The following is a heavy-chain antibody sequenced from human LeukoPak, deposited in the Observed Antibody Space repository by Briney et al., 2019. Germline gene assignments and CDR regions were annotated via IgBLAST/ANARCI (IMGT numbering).Heavy chain of an antibody. CDR2: IIPIFGTA. J-gene: IGHJ3*02. Sequence: ASVKVSCKASGGTFSSYAISWVRQAPGQGLEWMGRIIPIFGTANYAQKFQGRVTITTDESTSTAYMELSSLRSEDAAVYYCARDLSMTMGAFDIWGQGTMVTVSS. CDR1: GGTFSSYA. CDR3: ARDLSMTMGAFDI. V-gene: IGHV1-69*05.